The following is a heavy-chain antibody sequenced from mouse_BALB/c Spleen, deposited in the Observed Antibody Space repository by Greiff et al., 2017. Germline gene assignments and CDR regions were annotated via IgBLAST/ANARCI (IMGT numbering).Heavy chain of an antibody. CDR2: INPDSSTI. V-gene: IGHV4-1*02. CDR3: ARSITTVGAPAGENAMDY. CDR1: GFDFSRYW. J-gene: IGHJ4*01. D-gene: IGHD1-1*01. Sequence: EVMLVESGGGLVQPGGSLKLSCAASGFDFSRYWMSWVRQAPGKGLEWIGAINPDSSTINYTPSLKDKFIISRDNAKNTLYLQMSKVRSEDTALYYCARSITTVGAPAGENAMDYWGQGTTVTVSS.